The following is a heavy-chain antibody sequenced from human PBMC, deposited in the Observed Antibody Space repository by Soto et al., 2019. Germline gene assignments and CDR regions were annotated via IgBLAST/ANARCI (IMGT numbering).Heavy chain of an antibody. V-gene: IGHV1-46*03. J-gene: IGHJ4*02. CDR3: ARDSEIDYIWASYPYWY. Sequence: GASVKVSCKASGYTFTSYYMHWVRQAPGQGLEWMGIINPSGGSTSYAQKFQGRVTMTRDTSTSTVYMELSSLRSEDTAVYYCARDSEIDYIWASYPYWYWGQGTLVTVSS. CDR2: INPSGGST. D-gene: IGHD3-16*02. CDR1: GYTFTSYY.